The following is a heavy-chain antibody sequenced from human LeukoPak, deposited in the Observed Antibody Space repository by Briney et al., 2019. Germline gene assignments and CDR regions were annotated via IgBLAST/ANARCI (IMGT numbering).Heavy chain of an antibody. CDR2: IGGSGGST. Sequence: GGSLRLSCAASGFTFSSYAMSWVRQAPGKGLEWVSAIGGSGGSTYYADSVKGRFTISRDNSKNTLYLQMNSLRAEDTAVYYCARGYQLLSGYWGQGTLVTVSS. CDR3: ARGYQLLSGY. V-gene: IGHV3-23*01. J-gene: IGHJ4*02. D-gene: IGHD2-2*01. CDR1: GFTFSSYA.